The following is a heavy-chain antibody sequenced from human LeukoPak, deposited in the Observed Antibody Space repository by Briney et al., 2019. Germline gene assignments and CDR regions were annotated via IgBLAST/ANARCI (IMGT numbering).Heavy chain of an antibody. J-gene: IGHJ4*02. CDR1: GFTFSSFA. CDR2: ISGGGGRT. V-gene: IGHV3-23*01. D-gene: IGHD2-15*01. Sequence: GGSLRLSCAASGFTFSSFALSWVRQAPGKGLEWISGISGGGGRTDYADSVKGRFTISRDNSKNTLYLQMSSLRADDTALYYCAKSPPRCSGGSCYGYWGQGTLVTVSS. CDR3: AKSPPRCSGGSCYGY.